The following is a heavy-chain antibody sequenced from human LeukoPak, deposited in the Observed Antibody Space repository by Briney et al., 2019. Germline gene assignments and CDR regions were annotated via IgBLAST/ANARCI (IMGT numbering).Heavy chain of an antibody. CDR1: VGKKSSSH. CDR3: ARGRGFPDL. V-gene: IGHV4-59*01. D-gene: IGHD2-15*01. CDR2: VHYSGST. J-gene: IGHJ2*01. Sequence: VGKKSSSHWYPFQKNQEKGLEWIGYVHYSGSTNYNPSLKSRLTISIDKSKNQFSLKLSSVTAADTAVYFCARGRGFPDLWGRGTLVTVSS.